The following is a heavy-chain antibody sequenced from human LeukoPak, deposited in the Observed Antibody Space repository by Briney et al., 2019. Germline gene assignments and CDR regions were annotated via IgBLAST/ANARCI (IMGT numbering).Heavy chain of an antibody. CDR3: AQSDVLAGAFDI. J-gene: IGHJ3*02. D-gene: IGHD4/OR15-4a*01. V-gene: IGHV4-39*01. CDR2: IYYSRST. Sequence: SETLSLTCTVSRGSISSPTYYWGWIRQPPGKGLEWIGYIYYSRSTYYNPSLKSRVTISVDTSKNQFSLNLISVTAADTAVYYCAQSDVLAGAFDIWGQGTMVIVSS. CDR1: RGSISSPTYY.